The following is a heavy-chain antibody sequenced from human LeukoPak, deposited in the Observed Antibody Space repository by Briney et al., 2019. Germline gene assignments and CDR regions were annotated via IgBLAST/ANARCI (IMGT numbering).Heavy chain of an antibody. V-gene: IGHV1-69*13. J-gene: IGHJ5*02. CDR1: GGTFSSYA. CDR3: ARSPLARGAMVAATRRNWFDP. D-gene: IGHD2-15*01. CDR2: FIPIFGTA. Sequence: SVTVSCTASGGTFSSYAISWVRQAPGQGLEWMGGFIPIFGTANYAQKFQGSVTITADESTSTAYMELSSLRSEDTAVYYCARSPLARGAMVAATRRNWFDPWGQGTLVTVSS.